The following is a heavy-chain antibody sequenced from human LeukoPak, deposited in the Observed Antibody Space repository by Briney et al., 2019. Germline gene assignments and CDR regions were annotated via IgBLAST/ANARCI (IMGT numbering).Heavy chain of an antibody. D-gene: IGHD4/OR15-4a*01. V-gene: IGHV3-74*01. CDR2: IDSDGSST. CDR3: ARESSVTMFDY. CDR1: EFTFSTYW. Sequence: PGGSLRLSCAASEFTFSTYWMNWVRQAPGKGLVWVSRIDSDGSSTSYAESVRGGFTLSRDNATNTLYLQMNSLRAEEETPVNFCARESSVTMFDYWGQGTLVTVSS. J-gene: IGHJ4*02.